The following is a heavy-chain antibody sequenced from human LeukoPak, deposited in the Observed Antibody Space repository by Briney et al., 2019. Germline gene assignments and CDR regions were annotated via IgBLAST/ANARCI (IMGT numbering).Heavy chain of an antibody. CDR1: GFTFSSYW. D-gene: IGHD1-26*01. CDR2: IKQDGSEK. V-gene: IGHV3-7*01. Sequence: GGSLRLSCAASGFTFSSYWMSWVRQATGKGLEWVANIKQDGSEKYYVDSVKGRFTISRDNAKNSLYLQMNSLRAEDTAVYYCAREGGPYYFDYWGQGTLVTVSS. CDR3: AREGGPYYFDY. J-gene: IGHJ4*02.